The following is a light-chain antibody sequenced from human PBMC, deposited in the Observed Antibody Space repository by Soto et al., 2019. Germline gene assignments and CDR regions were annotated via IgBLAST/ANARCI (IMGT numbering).Light chain of an antibody. CDR2: GAS. CDR3: QRYGSSPPVT. Sequence: EIVLTQSPGTLSLSPGERATLSCGASQSVSSSYLAWYQQKPGQTPRLLIYGASGRATCIPDRFSGSGSGTDFTLTISRLEPEYFAVYYCQRYGSSPPVTFGQGTRLEIK. V-gene: IGKV3-20*01. CDR1: QSVSSSY. J-gene: IGKJ5*01.